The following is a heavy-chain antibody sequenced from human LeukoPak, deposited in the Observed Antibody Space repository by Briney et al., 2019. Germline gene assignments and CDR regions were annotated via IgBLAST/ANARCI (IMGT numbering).Heavy chain of an antibody. Sequence: GASVKVSCKASGYTFTSYAMHWVRQAPGQRLECMGWINTGNGNTKYPQKFQGRVTITRDTSASTAYMDLSSLRSEDTAVYYCARNTETAIPLPYYFDYWGQGTLVTVSS. CDR1: GYTFTSYA. CDR3: ARNTETAIPLPYYFDY. V-gene: IGHV1-3*04. D-gene: IGHD2-21*02. J-gene: IGHJ4*02. CDR2: INTGNGNT.